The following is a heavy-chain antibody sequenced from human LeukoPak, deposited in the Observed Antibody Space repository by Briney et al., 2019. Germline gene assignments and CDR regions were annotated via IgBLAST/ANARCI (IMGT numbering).Heavy chain of an antibody. CDR1: GFIFTNYF. CDR3: ATDRGWRTSGYYLYYFEY. CDR2: IKHDGSEK. J-gene: IGHJ4*02. Sequence: GGSLRLSCAASGFIFTNYFMSWVRQAPGKGLEWVASIKHDGSEKYYVDSVRGRFTISRDNTMNSLYLQMSSLRAEDTAAYYCATDRGWRTSGYYLYYFEYWGQGTLVTYSS. V-gene: IGHV3-7*01. D-gene: IGHD3-3*01.